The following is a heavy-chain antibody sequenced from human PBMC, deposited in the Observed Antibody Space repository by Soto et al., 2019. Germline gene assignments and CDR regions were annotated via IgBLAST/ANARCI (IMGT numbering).Heavy chain of an antibody. V-gene: IGHV4-31*03. CDR1: GGSISSGSYY. CDR3: AGGGWYYHFDY. CDR2: IYYSGST. Sequence: QVQLQESGPGLVKSSQTLSLTCTVSGGSISSGSYYWTWIRQHPGKGLEWIGHIYYSGSTWYNPSLKRRITTAVDRSKIQFPLALSSVTAADTAVYFWAGGGWYYHFDYWGQGTLVTVSS. J-gene: IGHJ4*02. D-gene: IGHD1-26*01.